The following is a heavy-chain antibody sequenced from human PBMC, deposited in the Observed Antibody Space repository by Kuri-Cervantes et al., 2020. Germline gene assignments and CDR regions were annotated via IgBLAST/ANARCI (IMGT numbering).Heavy chain of an antibody. J-gene: IGHJ6*03. V-gene: IGHV4-38-2*01. Sequence: SETLSLTCAVSGYSISSGYYWGWIRQPPGKGLEWIGSIYHSGSTYYNPSLKSRVTISVDTSKNQFSLKLSSVTAADTAVYYCAAGGIAARYYYYYMDVWGKGTTVTVSS. CDR1: GYSISSGYY. CDR2: IYHSGST. CDR3: AAGGIAARYYYYYMDV. D-gene: IGHD6-6*01.